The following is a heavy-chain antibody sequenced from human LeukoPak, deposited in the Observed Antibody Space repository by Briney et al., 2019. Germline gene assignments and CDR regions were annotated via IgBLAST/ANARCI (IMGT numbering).Heavy chain of an antibody. CDR3: ARLRFPCSGGSCYRVSWFDP. J-gene: IGHJ5*02. Sequence: GESLKISCKGSGYSLTSYWIGWVRQMPGKGLEWMGITYPGDSDTRYSPSFQGQVTISADKSISTAYLQWSSLKASDTAMYYCARLRFPCSGGSCYRVSWFDPWGQGTLVTVSS. D-gene: IGHD2-15*01. V-gene: IGHV5-51*01. CDR2: TYPGDSDT. CDR1: GYSLTSYW.